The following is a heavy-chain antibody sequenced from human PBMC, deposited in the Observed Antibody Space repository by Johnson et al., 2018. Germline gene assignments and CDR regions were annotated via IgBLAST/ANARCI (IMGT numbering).Heavy chain of an antibody. CDR1: GFTFRTYG. CDR2: ISGSGGST. V-gene: IGHV3-21*01. CDR3: ARDLSLDSSGWDFGDYMDV. D-gene: IGHD6-19*01. Sequence: EVQLVESGGGVVQPGRSLRLSCAASGFTFRTYGMHWVRQAPGKGLEWVSAISGSGGSTYYADSVKGRFTISRDNAKNSLYLQMNSLRAEDTAVYYCARDLSLDSSGWDFGDYMDVWGKGTTVTVSS. J-gene: IGHJ6*03.